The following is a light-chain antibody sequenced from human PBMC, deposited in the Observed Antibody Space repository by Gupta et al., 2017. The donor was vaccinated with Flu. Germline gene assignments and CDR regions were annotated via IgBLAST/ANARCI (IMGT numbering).Light chain of an antibody. V-gene: IGLV2-11*03. Sequence: GGYNFVSWYQQHPGEVPKLMIYDVNKRPSGVPDRFSGSKSDNTASLTISGLQAEDEAHYYCCSYAVSCMLFGGGTKLTVL. CDR1: GGYNF. CDR2: DVN. CDR3: CSYAVSCML. J-gene: IGLJ2*01.